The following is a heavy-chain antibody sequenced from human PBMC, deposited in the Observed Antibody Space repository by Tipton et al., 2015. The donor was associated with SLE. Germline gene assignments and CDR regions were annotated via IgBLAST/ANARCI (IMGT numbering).Heavy chain of an antibody. D-gene: IGHD6-6*01. CDR2: IYHSGST. Sequence: SLRLSCAVSGGSISSSNWWSWVRQPPGKGLEWIGEIYHSGSTNYNPSLKSRVTISVDKSKNQFSLKLSSVTAADTAVYYCAREVGAARPFDLWGRGTLVTVSS. CDR1: GGSISSSNW. V-gene: IGHV4-4*02. CDR3: AREVGAARPFDL. J-gene: IGHJ2*01.